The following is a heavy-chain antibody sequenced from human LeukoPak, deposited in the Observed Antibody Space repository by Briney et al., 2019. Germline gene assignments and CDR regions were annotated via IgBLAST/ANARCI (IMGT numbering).Heavy chain of an antibody. Sequence: ASVKVSCKASGYSFVLYGISWVRQAPGQGPEWMGWISTYNGNTKYAEKFQGRVTMTTDTPTSTAYMELRSLRSDDTAVYYCARDEDYGIFVNVDYWGQGTPVIVSS. D-gene: IGHD4-17*01. CDR2: ISTYNGNT. CDR1: GYSFVLYG. V-gene: IGHV1-18*01. CDR3: ARDEDYGIFVNVDY. J-gene: IGHJ4*02.